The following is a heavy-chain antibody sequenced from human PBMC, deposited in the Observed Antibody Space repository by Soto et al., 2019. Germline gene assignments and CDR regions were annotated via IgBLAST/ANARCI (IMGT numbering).Heavy chain of an antibody. V-gene: IGHV2-5*02. J-gene: IGHJ4*02. D-gene: IGHD2-15*01. Sequence: SGPTLVNPTQTLTLTCTFSGFSLSTSGVAVGWIRQPPGKALEWLALIYWDDDKRYSPSLKSRLTITKDTSKNQVVLTMTNMDPVDTATYYCAHRVGRYCSGGSCFYYFDYWGQGPLVTVSS. CDR1: GFSLSTSGVA. CDR2: IYWDDDK. CDR3: AHRVGRYCSGGSCFYYFDY.